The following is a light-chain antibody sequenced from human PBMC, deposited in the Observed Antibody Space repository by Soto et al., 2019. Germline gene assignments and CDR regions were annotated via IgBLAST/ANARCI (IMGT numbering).Light chain of an antibody. CDR3: SSYTSSITLV. V-gene: IGLV2-14*03. CDR1: SSDVGGYNS. Sequence: QSVLTQPASVSGSPGQSITISCTGTSSDVGGYNSVAWYQHHPGKAPKLMIYDVSNRPSGVSNRFSGSKSGNTASLTISGLQAEDEADYYCSSYTSSITLVFGGGTKVTVL. CDR2: DVS. J-gene: IGLJ2*01.